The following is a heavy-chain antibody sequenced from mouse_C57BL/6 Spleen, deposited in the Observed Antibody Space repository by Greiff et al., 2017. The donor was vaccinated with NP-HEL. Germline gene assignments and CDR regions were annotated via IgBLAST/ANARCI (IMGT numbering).Heavy chain of an antibody. V-gene: IGHV5-4*01. CDR1: GFTFSSYA. CDR3: AREEGTWED. CDR2: ISAGGSYT. D-gene: IGHD4-1*01. J-gene: IGHJ2*01. Sequence: EVQLVESGGGLVKPGGSLKLSCAASGFTFSSYAMSWVRQTPEKRLEWVATISAGGSYTYYPDNVKGRFTPSRDNAKNNLYLQMSHLKSEDTAMYYCAREEGTWEDWGKGTTLTASS.